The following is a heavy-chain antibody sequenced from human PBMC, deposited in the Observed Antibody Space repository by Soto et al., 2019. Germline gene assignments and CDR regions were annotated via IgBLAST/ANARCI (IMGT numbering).Heavy chain of an antibody. J-gene: IGHJ4*02. CDR3: ARVVYDFWSGYYDY. D-gene: IGHD3-3*01. CDR1: GGSISSGGYS. Sequence: QLQLQESGSGLVKPSQTLSLTCAVSGGSISSGGYSWSWIRQPPGKGLEWIGYIYHSGSTYYNPSLKSRVNISVDRSKNQFSLKLSSVTAADTAVYYCARVVYDFWSGYYDYWGQGTLVTVSS. V-gene: IGHV4-30-2*01. CDR2: IYHSGST.